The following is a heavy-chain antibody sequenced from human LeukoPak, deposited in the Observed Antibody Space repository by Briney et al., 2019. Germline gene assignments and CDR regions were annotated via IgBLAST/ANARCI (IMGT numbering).Heavy chain of an antibody. D-gene: IGHD3-22*01. J-gene: IGHJ4*02. Sequence: SETLSLTCAGYDGSFSGYYWSWIRQPPGKGLEWIGEINHSGSTNYNPSLKSRVTISVDTSKNQFSLKLSSVTAADTAVYYCARGFGYYYDGSGYYAPYYFDYWGQGTLVTVSS. CDR3: ARGFGYYYDGSGYYAPYYFDY. CDR2: INHSGST. V-gene: IGHV4-34*01. CDR1: DGSFSGYY.